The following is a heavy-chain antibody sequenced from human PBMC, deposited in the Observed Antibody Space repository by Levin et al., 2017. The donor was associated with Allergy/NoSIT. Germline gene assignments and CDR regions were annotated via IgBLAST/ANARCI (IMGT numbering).Heavy chain of an antibody. D-gene: IGHD3-10*01. J-gene: IGHJ4*02. Sequence: QPGGSLRLSCAASGFTFSSYGMNWVRQAPGKGLEWISYISSSLSTIYYARSVRGRFTISRDNAKNSLYLQMSSLRAEDTAIYYCARGGQPSFSYYGSGSFDSWGQGTLVTVSS. CDR1: GFTFSSYG. V-gene: IGHV3-48*01. CDR3: ARGGQPSFSYYGSGSFDS. CDR2: ISSSLSTI.